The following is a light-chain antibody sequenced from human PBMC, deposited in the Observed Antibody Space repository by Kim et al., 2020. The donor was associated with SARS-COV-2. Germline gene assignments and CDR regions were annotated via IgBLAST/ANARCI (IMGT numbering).Light chain of an antibody. CDR3: QKCNGPPWT. CDR2: DAS. V-gene: IGKV1-27*01. J-gene: IGKJ1*01. CDR1: QGISSN. Sequence: ASVGDRVTITCRASQGISSNVAWYQQKPGEVPHLLMYDASVLQSGVPSRFSGSGSGTDFTLTISSLQPEDAATYYCQKCNGPPWTFGQGTKVDIK.